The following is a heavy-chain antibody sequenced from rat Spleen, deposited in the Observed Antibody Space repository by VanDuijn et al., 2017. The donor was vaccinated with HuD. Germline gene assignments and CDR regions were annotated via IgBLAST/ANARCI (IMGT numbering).Heavy chain of an antibody. Sequence: EVQLVESGGGLVQPGRSLKLSCAASGFTFSDYYTAWVRQAPKKGLEWVASISYDGSSAYYRDSVKGRFTISRANAKSTLYLQMHSLRSEDTATYYCTRDSDWAPFDYWGQGVMVTVSS. CDR3: TRDSDWAPFDY. CDR2: ISYDGSSA. J-gene: IGHJ2*01. V-gene: IGHV5-20*01. CDR1: GFTFSDYY. D-gene: IGHD5-1*01.